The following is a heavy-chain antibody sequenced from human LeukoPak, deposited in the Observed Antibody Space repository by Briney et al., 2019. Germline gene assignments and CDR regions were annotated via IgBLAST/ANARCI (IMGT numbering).Heavy chain of an antibody. CDR1: GFTFSSYG. J-gene: IGHJ4*02. V-gene: IGHV3-30*18. CDR2: ISYDGSNK. Sequence: PGGSLRLSCAASGFTFSSYGMHWVRQAPGKGLEWVAVISYDGSNKYYADSVKGRFTISRDNSKNTLYLQMNSLRAEDTAVYYCAKDWFGFGEPTGSWGQGTLVTVSS. CDR3: AKDWFGFGEPTGS. D-gene: IGHD3-10*01.